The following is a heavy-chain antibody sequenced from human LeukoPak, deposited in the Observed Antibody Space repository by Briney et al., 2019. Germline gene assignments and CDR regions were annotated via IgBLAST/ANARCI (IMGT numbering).Heavy chain of an antibody. CDR3: ARGLYCSGDSCYEDVQNWFDP. V-gene: IGHV1-69*02. Sequence: SVKVSCKASGGTFSSYTISWVRQAPGQGLEWMGRIIPILGIANYAQKFQGRVTITTDESTSTAYMELSSLRSEDTAVYYCARGLYCSGDSCYEDVQNWFDPWGKGTLVTVSS. D-gene: IGHD2-15*01. J-gene: IGHJ5*02. CDR2: IIPILGIA. CDR1: GGTFSSYT.